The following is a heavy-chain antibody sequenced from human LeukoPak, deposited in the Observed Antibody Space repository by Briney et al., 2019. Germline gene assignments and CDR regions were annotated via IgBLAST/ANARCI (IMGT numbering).Heavy chain of an antibody. Sequence: PGGSLRLSCAASGFTFSSYSMNWVRQAPGKGLEWVSYISSSSSYIYYADSVKGRFTISRDNAKNSLYLQMNSLRAEDTAVYYCARVLEDIVVAEGAFDIWGQGTMVTVSS. CDR1: GFTFSSYS. J-gene: IGHJ3*02. CDR3: ARVLEDIVVAEGAFDI. D-gene: IGHD2-2*01. CDR2: ISSSSSYI. V-gene: IGHV3-21*01.